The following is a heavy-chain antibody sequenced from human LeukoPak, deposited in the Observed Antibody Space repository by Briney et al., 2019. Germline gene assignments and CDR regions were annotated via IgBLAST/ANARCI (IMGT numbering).Heavy chain of an antibody. V-gene: IGHV3-7*01. D-gene: IGHD6-6*01. Sequence: GGSLRLSCEASGFTFSGNWMSWVRQAPGKGLEWVASINPDGSQKLYVDSVKGRFTISRDNTKGSLYLQMNSLGAEDTAMYYCARSNSFDYWGHGTLVTVSS. CDR2: INPDGSQK. J-gene: IGHJ4*01. CDR1: GFTFSGNW. CDR3: ARSNSFDY.